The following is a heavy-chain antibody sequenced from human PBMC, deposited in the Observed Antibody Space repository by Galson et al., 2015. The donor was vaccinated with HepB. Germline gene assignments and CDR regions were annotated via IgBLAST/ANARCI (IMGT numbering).Heavy chain of an antibody. CDR1: GFTFSSYG. J-gene: IGHJ4*02. D-gene: IGHD1-26*01. CDR3: ARIVGATGVVY. V-gene: IGHV3-30*03. Sequence: SLRLSCAASGFTFSSYGMHWVRQAPGKGLEWVAVMSYDGSKKYYADSVKGRFTISRDNSKNTLYLQMNSLRAEDTAVYYCARIVGATGVVYWGQGTLVTVSS. CDR2: MSYDGSKK.